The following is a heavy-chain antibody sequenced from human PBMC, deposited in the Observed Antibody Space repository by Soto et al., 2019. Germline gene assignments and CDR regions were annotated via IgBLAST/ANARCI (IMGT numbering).Heavy chain of an antibody. D-gene: IGHD6-13*01. CDR2: IIPIFGTA. CDR1: GGTFSSYA. J-gene: IGHJ5*02. CDR3: ARGLYSSSWYKWFDP. Sequence: VASVKVSCKASGGTFSSYAISWVRQAPGQGLEWMGGIIPIFGTANYAQKFQGRVTITADESTSTAYMELSSLRSEDTAVYYCARGLYSSSWYKWFDPWGQGTLVTVS. V-gene: IGHV1-69*13.